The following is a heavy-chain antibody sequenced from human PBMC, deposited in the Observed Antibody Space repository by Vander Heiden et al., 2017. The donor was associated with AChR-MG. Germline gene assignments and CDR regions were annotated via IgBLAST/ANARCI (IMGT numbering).Heavy chain of an antibody. V-gene: IGHV3-9*01. D-gene: IGHD3-10*01. CDR2: ISWNSGSI. CDR3: AKGPDVLLWFGLPFDP. Sequence: EVQLVESGGGLVQPGRSLRLSCAASGFTFDDYAMHWVRQAPGKGLEWVSGISWNSGSIGYADSVKGRFTISRDNAKNSLYLQMNSLRAEDTALYYCAKGPDVLLWFGLPFDPWGQGTLVTVSS. J-gene: IGHJ5*02. CDR1: GFTFDDYA.